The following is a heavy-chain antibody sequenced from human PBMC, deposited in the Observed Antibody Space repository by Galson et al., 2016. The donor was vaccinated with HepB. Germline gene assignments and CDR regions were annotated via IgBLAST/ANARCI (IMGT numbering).Heavy chain of an antibody. CDR1: GFAISDYY. CDR3: ARVGPEDYDSSGLDY. D-gene: IGHD3-22*01. V-gene: IGHV3-11*04. J-gene: IGHJ4*02. Sequence: SLRLSCAASGFAISDYYLNWIRQPPGKGLEWVSYISSSSNTIYYADSVKGRFTISRDNAKNSLYLQMNSLRDEDTAVYYCARVGPEDYDSSGLDYWGQGTLVTVSS. CDR2: ISSSSNTI.